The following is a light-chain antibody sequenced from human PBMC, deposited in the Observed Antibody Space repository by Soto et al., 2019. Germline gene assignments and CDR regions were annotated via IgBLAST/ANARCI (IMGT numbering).Light chain of an antibody. V-gene: IGLV2-14*01. Sequence: QSGLTQPASVSGSPGQSITISCTGTNIDVGGYNYVSWYQQHPGKAPKLMIYEVTYRPSGVSTRFSGSKSGNTASLTISGLQAEDEAEYYCSSYTISSTLVVFGGGTKLTVL. CDR2: EVT. J-gene: IGLJ3*02. CDR3: SSYTISSTLVV. CDR1: NIDVGGYNY.